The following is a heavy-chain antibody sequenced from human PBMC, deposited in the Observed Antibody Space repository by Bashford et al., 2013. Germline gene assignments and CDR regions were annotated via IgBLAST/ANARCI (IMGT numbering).Heavy chain of an antibody. J-gene: IGHJ4*02. V-gene: IGHV3-33*03. CDR2: IWYDGSNK. D-gene: IGHD6-19*01. Sequence: VRQAPGKGLEWVAVIWYDGSNKYYVDSVKGRFTISRDNAKNSLYLQMNSLRAEDTAVYYCARSPIRGHSSGWIYYFDYWGQGTLVTVSS. CDR3: ARSPIRGHSSGWIYYFDY.